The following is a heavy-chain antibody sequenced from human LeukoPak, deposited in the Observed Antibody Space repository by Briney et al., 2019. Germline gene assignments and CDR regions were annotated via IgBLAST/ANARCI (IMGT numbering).Heavy chain of an antibody. CDR3: ARYSSSQGWFDP. CDR1: GGSISSSGYY. V-gene: IGHV4-39*01. D-gene: IGHD2-2*01. J-gene: IGHJ5*02. Sequence: SETLSLTCTVSGGSISSSGYYWGWIRQPPGKGLEWIGIIYYSGSTSYNPSLKSRVTISVDTSKNQFSLRLGSVTAADTAVYYCARYSSSQGWFDPWGQGTLVTVSS. CDR2: IYYSGST.